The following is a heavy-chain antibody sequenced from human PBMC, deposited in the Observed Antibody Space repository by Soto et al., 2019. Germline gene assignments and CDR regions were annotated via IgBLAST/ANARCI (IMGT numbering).Heavy chain of an antibody. V-gene: IGHV3-74*01. CDR2: INSDGSST. Sequence: GVSLRLSCAASGFTFSSYWMHWVRQAPGKGLVWVSRINSDGSSTSYADSVKGRFTISRDNAKNTLYLQMNSLRAEDTAVYYCARGLPYYGSGSYYYYYYGMDVWGQGTTVTVSS. D-gene: IGHD3-10*01. J-gene: IGHJ6*02. CDR1: GFTFSSYW. CDR3: ARGLPYYGSGSYYYYYYGMDV.